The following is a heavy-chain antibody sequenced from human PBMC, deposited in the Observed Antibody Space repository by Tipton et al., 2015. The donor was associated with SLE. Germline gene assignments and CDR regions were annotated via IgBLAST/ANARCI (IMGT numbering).Heavy chain of an antibody. V-gene: IGHV4-31*03. D-gene: IGHD2-2*01. CDR3: ARDEIVVIPAASYQYHYGMDV. J-gene: IGHJ6*02. CDR1: GGSISSGGYY. Sequence: TLSLTCTVSGGSISSGGYYWSWIRQHPGKGLEWIGYIYYSGSTYYNPSLKSRVTISVDTSKNQFSLKLSSVTAADTAVYYCARDEIVVIPAASYQYHYGMDVWGQGTTVTVSS. CDR2: IYYSGST.